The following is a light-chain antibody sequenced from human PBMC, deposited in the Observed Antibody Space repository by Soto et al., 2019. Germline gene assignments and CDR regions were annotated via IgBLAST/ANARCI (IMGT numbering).Light chain of an antibody. J-gene: IGKJ5*01. V-gene: IGKV3-15*01. CDR1: QSVSSTY. CDR3: EQYKSWPYT. Sequence: EIVLTQSPGTLSLSPGERATLSCRASQSVSSTYLIWYQQKPGQAPRLLIYGASTRATGIPARFSGSGSETEFTLTISSLQSEDFAVYYCEQYKSWPYTFGQGTRLEIK. CDR2: GAS.